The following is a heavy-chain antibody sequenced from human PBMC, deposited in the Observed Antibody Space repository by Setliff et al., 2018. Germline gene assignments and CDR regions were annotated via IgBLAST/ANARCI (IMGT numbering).Heavy chain of an antibody. V-gene: IGHV4-59*01. CDR2: MFYTGTT. CDR1: GDSITSYY. Sequence: PSETLSLTCTLSGDSITSYYLTWIRQPPGKGLEWIGYMFYTGTTNYNPSLKSRVTMSIDTSMKSFSLRLTSVTPADTAIYYCATNLATPSDAFDIWAKEQWSPSPQ. CDR3: ATNLATPSDAFDI. J-gene: IGHJ3*02.